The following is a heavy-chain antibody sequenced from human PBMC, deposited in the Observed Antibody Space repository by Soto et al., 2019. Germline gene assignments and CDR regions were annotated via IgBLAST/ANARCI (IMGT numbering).Heavy chain of an antibody. Sequence: QVQLVESGGGLVQPGGSLRLSCAASGFTFSDYYMSWIRQAPGKGLEWVSYISSSGNAIYSVDSVKGRFTISRDNAKNSLYLQMNSLRAEDTAIYYCARGYSSRWSYNWFDPWGQGTLVTVSS. CDR3: ARGYSSRWSYNWFDP. J-gene: IGHJ5*02. D-gene: IGHD6-13*01. V-gene: IGHV3-11*01. CDR2: ISSSGNAI. CDR1: GFTFSDYY.